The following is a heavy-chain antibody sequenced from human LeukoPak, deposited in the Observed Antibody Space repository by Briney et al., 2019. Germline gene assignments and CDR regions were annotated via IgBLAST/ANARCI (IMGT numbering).Heavy chain of an antibody. Sequence: SETLSLTCAVYGGSFSGYYWSWIRQPPGKGLEWIGEINHSGSTNYNPSLKSRVTISVDTSKNQFSRKLSSVTAADTAVYYCARVRLAYYYYYGMDVWGQGTTVTVSS. CDR3: ARVRLAYYYYYGMDV. CDR2: INHSGST. J-gene: IGHJ6*02. D-gene: IGHD2-21*01. CDR1: GGSFSGYY. V-gene: IGHV4-34*01.